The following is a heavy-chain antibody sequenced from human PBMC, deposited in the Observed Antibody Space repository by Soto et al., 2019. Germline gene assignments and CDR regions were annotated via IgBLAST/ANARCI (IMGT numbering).Heavy chain of an antibody. D-gene: IGHD1-26*01. J-gene: IGHJ4*02. CDR2: IYYSGST. CDR3: AGSPAHSMFDY. Sequence: SETLSLTCTVSGGSTSSSSYYWGWLRQPPGKGLEWIGSIYYSGSTCSNPSLKSRVTISVDTSKSQFSLKLTSVTVADTAMDYCAGSPAHSMFDYWGQGALVTVSS. CDR1: GGSTSSSSYY. V-gene: IGHV4-39*07.